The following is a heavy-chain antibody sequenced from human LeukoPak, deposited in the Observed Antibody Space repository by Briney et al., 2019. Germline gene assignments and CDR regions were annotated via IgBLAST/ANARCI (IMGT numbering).Heavy chain of an antibody. Sequence: ASVKVSCKASGYTFTSYGISWVRQAPGQGLEWMGWISAYNGNTNYAQKLQGRVTMTTDTSTSTAYMELSSLRSEDTAVYYCARGGYDFWSGPNWFDPWGQGTLVTVSS. CDR3: ARGGYDFWSGPNWFDP. J-gene: IGHJ5*02. V-gene: IGHV1-18*01. D-gene: IGHD3-3*01. CDR2: ISAYNGNT. CDR1: GYTFTSYG.